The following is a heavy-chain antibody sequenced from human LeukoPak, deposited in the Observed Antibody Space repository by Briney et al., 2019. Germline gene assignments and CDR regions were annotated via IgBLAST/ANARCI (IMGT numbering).Heavy chain of an antibody. CDR3: ARDKGDYHTRGSLFVF. CDR2: IKYDGTME. Sequence: PGGSLRLSCVASRFTFSTSWMTWVRQAPGKGLEFVAGIKYDGTMESYVDSVKGRFTISRDNAKNSLYLQMNSLRGEDTAVYYCARDKGDYHTRGSLFVFGSQGTLVTVSS. J-gene: IGHJ4*02. D-gene: IGHD3-22*01. CDR1: RFTFSTSW. V-gene: IGHV3-7*03.